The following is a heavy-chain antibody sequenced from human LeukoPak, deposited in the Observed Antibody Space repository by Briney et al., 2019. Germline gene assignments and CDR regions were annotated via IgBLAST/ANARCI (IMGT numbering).Heavy chain of an antibody. Sequence: GGSLRLSCAASGFTFSSYGMHWVRQAPGKGLEWVAFIRYDGSNKYYADSVKGRFTISRDNSKNTLYLQMNSLRAEDTAVYYCAKDIGWNYPYFDYWGQGTLVTVSS. CDR1: GFTFSSYG. J-gene: IGHJ4*02. CDR2: IRYDGSNK. D-gene: IGHD1-7*01. CDR3: AKDIGWNYPYFDY. V-gene: IGHV3-30*02.